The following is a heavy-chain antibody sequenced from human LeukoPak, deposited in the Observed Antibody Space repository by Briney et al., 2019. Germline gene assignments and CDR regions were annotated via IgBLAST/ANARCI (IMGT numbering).Heavy chain of an antibody. J-gene: IGHJ3*01. Sequence: GGSLRLSCAASGFTFSSYAMSWVRQAPGKGLEWVSSISSSSSYRYYADSVKGRFTISRDNAKNSLYLQMNSLRVDDTAVYYCARDAFGLWGQGTMVTVSS. V-gene: IGHV3-21*01. CDR3: ARDAFGL. CDR1: GFTFSSYA. CDR2: ISSSSSYR.